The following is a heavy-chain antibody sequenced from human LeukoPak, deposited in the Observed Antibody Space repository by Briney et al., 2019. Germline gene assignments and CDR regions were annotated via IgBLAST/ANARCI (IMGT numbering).Heavy chain of an antibody. J-gene: IGHJ4*02. Sequence: PSETLSLTRTVSGGSISSYYWSWIRQPPGKGLEWIGYIYYSGSTNYNPSLKSRVTISVDTSKNQFSLKLSSVTAADTAVYYCARETVTTVLDYRGQGTLVTVSS. V-gene: IGHV4-59*12. CDR2: IYYSGST. D-gene: IGHD4-17*01. CDR3: ARETVTTVLDY. CDR1: GGSISSYY.